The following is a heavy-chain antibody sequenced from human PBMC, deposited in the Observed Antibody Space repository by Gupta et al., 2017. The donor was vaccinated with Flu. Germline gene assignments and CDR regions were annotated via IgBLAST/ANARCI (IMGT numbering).Heavy chain of an antibody. CDR3: ARAPGLMDGYTIYGGAFDI. Sequence: LKSRVTISVDTSKNQFSLKLSSVTAADTAVYYCARAPGLMDGYTIYGGAFDIWGQGTMVTVSS. V-gene: IGHV4-34*01. D-gene: IGHD5-12*01. J-gene: IGHJ3*02.